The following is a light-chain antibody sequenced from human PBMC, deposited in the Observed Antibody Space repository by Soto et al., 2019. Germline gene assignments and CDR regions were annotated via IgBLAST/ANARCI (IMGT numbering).Light chain of an antibody. CDR1: SSDVGRSDS. CDR3: SSYAGSNNLF. Sequence: QSALTQPPSASGSPGQSVTISCTGTSSDVGRSDSVSWYQQHPGKAPKLIIYEVTKWPSGVPDRLSGSKSGNTASLTVSGLQPEDEAHYYCSSYAGSNNLFFGGGTKLTVL. CDR2: EVT. J-gene: IGLJ2*01. V-gene: IGLV2-8*01.